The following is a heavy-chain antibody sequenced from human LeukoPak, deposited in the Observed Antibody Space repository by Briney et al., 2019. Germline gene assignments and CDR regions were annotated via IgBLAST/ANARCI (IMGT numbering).Heavy chain of an antibody. V-gene: IGHV4-39*07. CDR3: ARDPTLGTRRDSGSFH. J-gene: IGHJ4*02. CDR2: IYYSGST. CDR1: GSSISSSSYY. D-gene: IGHD1-26*01. Sequence: PSETLSLTCTVSGSSISSSSYYWGWIRQPPGKGLEWIGSIYYSGSTYYNPSLKSRVTISVDTSKNQFSLKLSSVTAADTAVYYCARDPTLGTRRDSGSFHWGQGTLVTVSS.